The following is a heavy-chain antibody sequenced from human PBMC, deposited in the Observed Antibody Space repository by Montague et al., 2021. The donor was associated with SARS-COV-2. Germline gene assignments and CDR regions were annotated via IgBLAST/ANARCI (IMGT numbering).Heavy chain of an antibody. D-gene: IGHD2-2*01. CDR2: INHSGTA. CDR1: GGSFSVYY. CDR3: AKERDVVRAARTLVAFDL. V-gene: IGHV4-34*01. Sequence: SETLSLTCAVYGGSFSVYYWSWLRQPPRRGLEWIAEINHSGTANYNPSLKSRVSISIDTSKNQFTLKLTSVTAADTAMYYCAKERDVVRAARTLVAFDLWGQGTMVTVSS. J-gene: IGHJ3*01.